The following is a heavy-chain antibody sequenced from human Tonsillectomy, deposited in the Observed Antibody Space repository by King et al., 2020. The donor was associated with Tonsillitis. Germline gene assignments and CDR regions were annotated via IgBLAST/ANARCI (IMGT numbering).Heavy chain of an antibody. V-gene: IGHV4-34*01. CDR2: IHHSGST. CDR1: GGSLSGYF. J-gene: IGHJ4*02. Sequence: VQLQQWGAGLLKPSETLSLTCAVSGGSLSGYFWSWIRQPPGKGLEWIGEIHHSGSTNYNPSLKSRVTISVDTSKNQFSLKLSSVTAADTAVYYCAAPVAAAINWGQGTLVTVSS. D-gene: IGHD2-2*01. CDR3: AAPVAAAIN.